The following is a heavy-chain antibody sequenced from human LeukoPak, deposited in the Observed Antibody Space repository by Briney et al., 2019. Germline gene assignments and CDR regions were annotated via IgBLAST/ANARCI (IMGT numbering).Heavy chain of an antibody. CDR2: ISSSSSYI. D-gene: IGHD6-19*01. V-gene: IGHV3-21*01. J-gene: IGHJ4*02. Sequence: PGGSLRLSCAASGFTFSSYNMNWVRQAPGKGLEWVSSISSSSSYIYYADSVKGRFTISRDNAKNSLYLQMNSLRPEDTAVYYCARGVVAGTFDYWGQGTLVTVSS. CDR3: ARGVVAGTFDY. CDR1: GFTFSSYN.